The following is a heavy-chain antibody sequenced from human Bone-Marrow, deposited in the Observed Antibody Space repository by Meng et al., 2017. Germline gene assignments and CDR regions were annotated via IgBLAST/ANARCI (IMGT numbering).Heavy chain of an antibody. D-gene: IGHD5-24*01. J-gene: IGHJ4*02. CDR3: ARSSIDSEVANDY. Sequence: SVKVSCKASGGTFSSYTISWVRQAPGQGLEWMGRIIPILGIANYAQKFQGRVTITADKSTSTAYMELSSLRSEDTAVYYCARSSIDSEVANDYWGQGTLVTVSS. CDR2: IIPILGIA. V-gene: IGHV1-69*02. CDR1: GGTFSSYT.